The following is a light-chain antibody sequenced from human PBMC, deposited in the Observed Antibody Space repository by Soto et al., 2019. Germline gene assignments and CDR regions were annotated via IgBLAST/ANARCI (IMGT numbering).Light chain of an antibody. V-gene: IGLV2-14*01. CDR3: SSYASSSALVL. CDR1: SSDVGGYNY. Sequence: QSVLTQPASVSGSPGQSITISCTGTSSDVGGYNYVSWYQHHPGKAPKLMIYEVNSRPSGVSDRFSGSKSGNTASLTISGLQGADVAHYYCSSYASSSALVLFGGGTKLTVL. J-gene: IGLJ2*01. CDR2: EVN.